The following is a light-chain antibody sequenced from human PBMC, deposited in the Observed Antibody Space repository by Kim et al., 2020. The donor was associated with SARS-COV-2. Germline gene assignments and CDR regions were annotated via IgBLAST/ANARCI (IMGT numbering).Light chain of an antibody. Sequence: ASTGDRVTITCLASQGISSYLAWYQQKPGKAPKLLIYAASTLQSGGPSRFSGSGSGTDFTLTISCLQSEEFATYYCQQYYSYPRTFGQGTKVDIK. CDR1: QGISSY. J-gene: IGKJ1*01. CDR2: AAS. V-gene: IGKV1-8*01. CDR3: QQYYSYPRT.